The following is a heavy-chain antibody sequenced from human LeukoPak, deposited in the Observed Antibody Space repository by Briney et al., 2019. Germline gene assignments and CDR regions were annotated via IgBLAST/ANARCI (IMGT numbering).Heavy chain of an antibody. D-gene: IGHD3-10*02. J-gene: IGHJ6*04. Sequence: GGSLRLSCAASGFMFSSYAMHWVRQAPGKGLEYVSAISSNGGSTYYANSVKGRFTISRDNSKNTLYLQMGSLRAEDMAVYYCAELGITMIGGVWGKGTTVTISS. CDR3: AELGITMIGGV. V-gene: IGHV3-64*01. CDR2: ISSNGGST. CDR1: GFMFSSYA.